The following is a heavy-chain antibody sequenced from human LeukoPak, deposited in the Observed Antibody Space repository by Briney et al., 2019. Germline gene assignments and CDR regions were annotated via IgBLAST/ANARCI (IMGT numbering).Heavy chain of an antibody. Sequence: ASVKVSCKASVYTFTSYDINWVRQATGQGLEWMGWMNPNSGNTGYAQKFQGRVTMTRNTSISTAYMELSSLRSEDTAVYYCARVMDTDVLSGYWGQGTLVTVSS. CDR1: VYTFTSYD. D-gene: IGHD5-18*01. CDR3: ARVMDTDVLSGY. J-gene: IGHJ4*02. V-gene: IGHV1-8*01. CDR2: MNPNSGNT.